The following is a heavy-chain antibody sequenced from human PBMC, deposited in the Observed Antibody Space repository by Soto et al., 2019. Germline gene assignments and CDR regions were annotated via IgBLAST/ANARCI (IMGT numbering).Heavy chain of an antibody. CDR2: IYHGGNT. D-gene: IGHD5-18*01. V-gene: IGHV3-53*01. J-gene: IGHJ4*02. Sequence: VQLVESGGGLMQPGGSLRLSCAASGFTVSSNHMTWVRQAPGRGPEWVSTIYHGGNTHHADSVRGRFTISRDNSKNMLYLPMNSLRAEDTAVYYCARGVDTAKAGYWGQGTLVTVSS. CDR3: ARGVDTAKAGY. CDR1: GFTVSSNH.